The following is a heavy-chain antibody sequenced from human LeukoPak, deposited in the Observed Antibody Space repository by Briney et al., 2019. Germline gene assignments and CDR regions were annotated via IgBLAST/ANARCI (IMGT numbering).Heavy chain of an antibody. CDR1: GGSISSFYWSWFY. D-gene: IGHD2-21*02. Sequence: SETLSLTCTVSGGSISSFYWSWFYWGWIRQPPGKGLEWIGSIYYSGSTYYNPSLKSRVTISVDTSKNQFSLKLSSVTAADTAVYYCARLSPVVTAPFDYWGQGTLVTVSS. CDR3: ARLSPVVTAPFDY. V-gene: IGHV4-39*01. J-gene: IGHJ4*02. CDR2: IYYSGST.